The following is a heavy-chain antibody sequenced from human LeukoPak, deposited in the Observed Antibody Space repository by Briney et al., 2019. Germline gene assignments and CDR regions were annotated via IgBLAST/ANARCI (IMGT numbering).Heavy chain of an antibody. V-gene: IGHV3-64*02. CDR3: ARTPLYSSGWTGYFDY. D-gene: IGHD6-19*01. CDR1: GFTFSSYA. CDR2: ISSHGGST. J-gene: IGHJ4*02. Sequence: GGSLRFSCAASGFTFSSYAMHWVRQAPGKGLEYVSAISSHGGSTYYADSVKGRFTISRDNSKNTLYLQMGSLRAEDMAVYYCARTPLYSSGWTGYFDYWGQGTLVTVSS.